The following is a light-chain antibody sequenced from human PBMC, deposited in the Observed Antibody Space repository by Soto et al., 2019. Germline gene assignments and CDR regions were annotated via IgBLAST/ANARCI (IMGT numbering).Light chain of an antibody. Sequence: DIQMIQSASTLSASVGDRVSITCRASQSISRWLAWYQQKPGKAPKLLIYKASSLESGVPSRFSGSGSGTEFTLTITSLQPDDFATYYCQHADSFPLITFGQGTRLEIK. J-gene: IGKJ5*01. V-gene: IGKV1-5*03. CDR3: QHADSFPLIT. CDR2: KAS. CDR1: QSISRW.